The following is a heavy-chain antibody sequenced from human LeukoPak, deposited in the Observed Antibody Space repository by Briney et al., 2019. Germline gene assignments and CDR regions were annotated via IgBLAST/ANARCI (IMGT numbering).Heavy chain of an antibody. CDR1: GYTFTSYD. D-gene: IGHD1-26*01. CDR2: MNPNSGNT. V-gene: IGHV1-8*03. Sequence: GASVKVSCKASGYTFTSYDINWVRQATGQGLEWMGWMNPNSGNTGYAQKFQGRVTITRNTSISTAYMELSSLRSEDTAVYYCARGARGIVGATHANWFDPWGQGTLVTVSS. CDR3: ARGARGIVGATHANWFDP. J-gene: IGHJ5*02.